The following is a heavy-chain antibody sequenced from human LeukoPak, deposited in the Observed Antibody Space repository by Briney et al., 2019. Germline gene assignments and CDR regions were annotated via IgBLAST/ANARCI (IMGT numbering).Heavy chain of an antibody. D-gene: IGHD6-6*01. V-gene: IGHV3-30*18. J-gene: IGHJ4*02. CDR1: GFTFSSYG. CDR2: ISYDGSNK. CDR3: AKDRKDSSSSLDY. Sequence: GGSLRLSCAASGFTFSSYGMHWVRQAPGKGLEWVAVISYDGSNKYYADSVKGRFTISRDNSKNTLYLQMNNLRAEDTAVYYCAKDRKDSSSSLDYWGQGTLVTVSS.